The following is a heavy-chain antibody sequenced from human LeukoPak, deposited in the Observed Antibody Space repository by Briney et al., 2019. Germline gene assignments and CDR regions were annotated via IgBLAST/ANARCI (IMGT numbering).Heavy chain of an antibody. D-gene: IGHD2-2*01. CDR1: GYTFTDCY. Sequence: GASVTVSCKASGYTFTDCYMHWVRQAPAQGFEWMGWINPDDGDTNYAQKFQGRVSMTRDTSISTAHMEVSRLRSDDTAVYYCARANFLYCSSSTCLFDYWGQGTLVTVSS. CDR3: ARANFLYCSSSTCLFDY. J-gene: IGHJ4*02. V-gene: IGHV1-2*02. CDR2: INPDDGDT.